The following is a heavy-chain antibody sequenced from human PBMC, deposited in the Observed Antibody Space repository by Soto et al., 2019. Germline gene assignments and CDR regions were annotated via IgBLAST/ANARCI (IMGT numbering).Heavy chain of an antibody. CDR2: IYWDDDK. D-gene: IGHD6-19*01. Sequence: QITLPESGPTLVKPTQTLTLTCSLSGFSLSSMGVGVGWIRQPPGNALEWLALIYWDDDKRYSPSLKSRLTMTKDTSKNHVVLTMTNMDPVDTSTYVCAHGYTGSAWFQNWFDPWGQGTLVTVSS. J-gene: IGHJ5*02. CDR3: AHGYTGSAWFQNWFDP. CDR1: GFSLSSMGVG. V-gene: IGHV2-5*02.